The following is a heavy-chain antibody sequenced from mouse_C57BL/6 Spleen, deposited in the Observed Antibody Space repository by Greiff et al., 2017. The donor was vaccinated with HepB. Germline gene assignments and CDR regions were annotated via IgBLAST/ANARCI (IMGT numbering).Heavy chain of an antibody. V-gene: IGHV5-6*01. D-gene: IGHD2-4*01. J-gene: IGHJ2*01. Sequence: EVQLVESGGDLVKPGGSLKLSCAASGFTFSSYGMSWVRQTPDKRLEWVATISSGGSYTYYPDSVKGRFTISRDNAKNTLYLQMSSLKSEDTAMYYCARDDYEGNFDYWGQGTTLTVSS. CDR1: GFTFSSYG. CDR2: ISSGGSYT. CDR3: ARDDYEGNFDY.